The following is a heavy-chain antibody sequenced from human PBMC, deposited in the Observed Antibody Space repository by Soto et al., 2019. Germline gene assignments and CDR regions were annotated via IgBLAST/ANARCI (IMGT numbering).Heavy chain of an antibody. D-gene: IGHD5-12*01. CDR1: GFTFSSYA. CDR3: ARDDGGDGYNVDY. Sequence: QVQLVESEGGVVQPGRSLRLSCAASGFTFSSYAMHWVRQAPGKGLEWVAVISYDGSNKYYADSVKGRFTISRDNSKNTLYLQMNSLRAEDTAVYYCARDDGGDGYNVDYWGQGTLVTVSS. J-gene: IGHJ4*02. V-gene: IGHV3-30-3*01. CDR2: ISYDGSNK.